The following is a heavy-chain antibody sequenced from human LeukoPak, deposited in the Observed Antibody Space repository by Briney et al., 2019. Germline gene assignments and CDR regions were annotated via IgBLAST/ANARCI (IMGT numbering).Heavy chain of an antibody. V-gene: IGHV4-34*01. CDR3: ARARRSQIVVVPASRRYYFDY. J-gene: IGHJ4*02. Sequence: SETLSLTCAVYGGFFGGYYWSWIRQPPGKGLEWIGEINHSGSTNYNPSLKSRVTISVDTSKNQFSLKLSSVTAADTAVYYCARARRSQIVVVPASRRYYFDYWGQGTLVTVSS. D-gene: IGHD2-2*01. CDR1: GGFFGGYY. CDR2: INHSGST.